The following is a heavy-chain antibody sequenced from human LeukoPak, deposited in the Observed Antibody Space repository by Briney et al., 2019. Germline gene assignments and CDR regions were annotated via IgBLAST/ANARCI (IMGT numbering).Heavy chain of an antibody. CDR2: IWYDGSNK. Sequence: PGGSLRLSCAASGFTFSSYGMHWVRQAPGKGLEWVAVIWYDGSNKYYADSVKSRFTISRDNSKNTLYLQMNSLRAEDTAVYYCARDQTVKYFDYWGQGTLVTVSS. J-gene: IGHJ4*02. V-gene: IGHV3-33*01. CDR1: GFTFSSYG. CDR3: ARDQTVKYFDY. D-gene: IGHD4-17*01.